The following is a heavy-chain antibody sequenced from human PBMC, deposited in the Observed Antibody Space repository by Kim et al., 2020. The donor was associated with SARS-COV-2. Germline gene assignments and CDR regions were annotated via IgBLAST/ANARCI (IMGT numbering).Heavy chain of an antibody. D-gene: IGHD6-13*01. Sequence: KGRFTIPREKAKNSLYLQMNSLRAEDTAVYYCARGGDSSSWFLGGNWFDPWGQGTLVTVSS. V-gene: IGHV3-11*04. CDR3: ARGGDSSSWFLGGNWFDP. J-gene: IGHJ5*02.